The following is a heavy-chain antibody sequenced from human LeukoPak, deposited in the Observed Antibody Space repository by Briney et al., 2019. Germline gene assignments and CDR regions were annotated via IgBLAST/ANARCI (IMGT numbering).Heavy chain of an antibody. CDR2: ISGSSDNT. D-gene: IGHD2-21*01. V-gene: IGHV3-23*01. J-gene: IGHJ4*02. CDR3: AKGAWGGGDCCPFDN. Sequence: GGSLRLSCVASGLTFTNYAMSWIRRAPGKGLEWVSIISGSSDNTHYADSVKGRFTISRDNSKNTLYLQMNSLRAEDTAVYYCAKGAWGGGDCCPFDNWGQGTVVTVSS. CDR1: GLTFTNYA.